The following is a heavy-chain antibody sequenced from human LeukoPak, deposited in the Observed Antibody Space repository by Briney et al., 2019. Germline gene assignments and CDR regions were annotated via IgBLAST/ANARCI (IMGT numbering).Heavy chain of an antibody. Sequence: GGSLRLSCAASGFTFSNAWMIWVRQAPGKGLEWVSYITTSGTTTYYADSLKGRFTISRDNAKNSLYLQMNSLRAEDTAVYYCARVLFHSLAVFDYWGQGTLVTVSS. J-gene: IGHJ4*02. CDR1: GFTFSNAW. CDR2: ITTSGTTT. D-gene: IGHD2/OR15-2a*01. CDR3: ARVLFHSLAVFDY. V-gene: IGHV3-48*04.